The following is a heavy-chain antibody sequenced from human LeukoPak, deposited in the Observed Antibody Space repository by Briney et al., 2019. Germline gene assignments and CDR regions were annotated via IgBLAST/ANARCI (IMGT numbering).Heavy chain of an antibody. V-gene: IGHV4-59*08. CDR1: GGSISRYY. Sequence: SETLSLTCTVSGGSISRYYWSWIRQPPGRGLEWIGYIYYSGSTNYNPSLKSRVTISVDTSKNQFSLKLSSVTAADTAVYYCARQSTPGLSDYWGQGTLVTVSS. CDR2: IYYSGST. CDR3: ARQSTPGLSDY. D-gene: IGHD2/OR15-2a*01. J-gene: IGHJ4*02.